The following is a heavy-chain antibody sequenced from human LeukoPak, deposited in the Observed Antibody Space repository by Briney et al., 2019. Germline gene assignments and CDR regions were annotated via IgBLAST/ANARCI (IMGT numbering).Heavy chain of an antibody. CDR1: GGSISSSSYY. D-gene: IGHD1-20*01. Sequence: SETLSLTCTVSGGSISSSSYYWGWIRQPPGKGLEWIGSIYYSGSTYYNPSLKSRVTISVDTSKNQFSLKLSSVTAADTAVYYCARENNWNYFDYWGQGTLVTVSS. CDR2: IYYSGST. CDR3: ARENNWNYFDY. V-gene: IGHV4-39*07. J-gene: IGHJ4*02.